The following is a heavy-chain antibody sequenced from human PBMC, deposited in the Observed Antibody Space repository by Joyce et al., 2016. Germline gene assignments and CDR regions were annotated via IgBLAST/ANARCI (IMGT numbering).Heavy chain of an antibody. V-gene: IGHV3-74*01. CDR3: IATGNGGY. J-gene: IGHJ4*02. D-gene: IGHD2-8*01. CDR2: INPDASIT. Sequence: EVQLVESGGGLIQPGGSLRLSCEASGFTFSYYWMYWVRQAPGKVLVWVSRINPDASITTYADSVKGRFTISRDNAKNTLYLQMNSLRAEDTAVYYCIATGNGGYWGQGTLVTVSS. CDR1: GFTFSYYW.